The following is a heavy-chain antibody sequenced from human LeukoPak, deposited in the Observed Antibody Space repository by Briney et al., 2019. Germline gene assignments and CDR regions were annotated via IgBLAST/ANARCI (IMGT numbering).Heavy chain of an antibody. CDR2: IIPIFGTA. D-gene: IGHD5-18*01. Sequence: SVKVSCKASGGTFSSYAISWVRQAPGQGLEWMGGIIPIFGTANYAQKFQGRGTITTDESPSTAYMELSSLRSEDTAVYYCASDPQDRHGYSYGPYFDYWGQGTLVTVSS. CDR1: GGTFSSYA. CDR3: ASDPQDRHGYSYGPYFDY. J-gene: IGHJ4*02. V-gene: IGHV1-69*05.